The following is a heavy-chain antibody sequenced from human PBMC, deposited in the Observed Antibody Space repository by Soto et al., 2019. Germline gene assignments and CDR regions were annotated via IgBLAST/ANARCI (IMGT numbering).Heavy chain of an antibody. J-gene: IGHJ4*02. CDR3: ASARWDF. D-gene: IGHD6-13*01. CDR2: VFHNGTP. Sequence: QVQLHQWGAGLVKPSETLSLTCAVSGGSFTANYWAWVRQHRGKGLSWFGEVFHNGTPNSNPSLNSRVTVSADTSKTQFSLRLTSVTAADTAMYFCASARWDFWGQGTLVTVSS. V-gene: IGHV4-34*12. CDR1: GGSFTANY.